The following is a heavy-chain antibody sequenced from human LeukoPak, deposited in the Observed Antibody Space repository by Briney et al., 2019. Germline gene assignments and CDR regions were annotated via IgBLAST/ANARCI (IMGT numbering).Heavy chain of an antibody. V-gene: IGHV1-18*01. CDR3: VRGASSIAALNPFWYFDL. CDR1: GYTFTSYG. CDR2: INGNNGNT. Sequence: ASVKVSCKASGYTFTSYGISWVRQAPGQGLEWMGWINGNNGNTNYAQKLQGRVTMTTDTSTSTVYMELSSLRSEDTAVFYCVRGASSIAALNPFWYFDLWGRGTLVTVSS. D-gene: IGHD6-6*01. J-gene: IGHJ2*01.